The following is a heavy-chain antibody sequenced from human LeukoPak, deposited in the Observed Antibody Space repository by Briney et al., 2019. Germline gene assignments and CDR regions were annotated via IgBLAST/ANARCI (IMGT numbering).Heavy chain of an antibody. CDR2: IKQDGSDR. D-gene: IGHD6-19*01. V-gene: IGHV3-7*03. CDR3: VRNLAVAGACFDS. Sequence: GGSLRLSCAASGFTFRNYWMSWVRQAPGTGLEWVANIKQDGSDRNYVTSVRGRFTISRDSAESSLFLQMNSLRAEDTAVYYCVRNLAVAGACFDSWGQGTPVTVSS. CDR1: GFTFRNYW. J-gene: IGHJ4*02.